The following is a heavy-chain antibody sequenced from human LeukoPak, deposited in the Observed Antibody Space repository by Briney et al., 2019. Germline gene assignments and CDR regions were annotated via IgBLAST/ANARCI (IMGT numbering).Heavy chain of an antibody. CDR3: AREGGYSGYDFGWFDP. CDR2: INPNSGGT. J-gene: IGHJ5*02. Sequence: ASVKVSCKASGYTFTGYYMHWVRQAPGQGLEWMGWINPNSGGTNYAQKFQGRVTMTRDTSISTAYMELSRLRSDDTAVYYCAREGGYSGYDFGWFDPWGQGTLVTVSS. CDR1: GYTFTGYY. V-gene: IGHV1-2*02. D-gene: IGHD5-12*01.